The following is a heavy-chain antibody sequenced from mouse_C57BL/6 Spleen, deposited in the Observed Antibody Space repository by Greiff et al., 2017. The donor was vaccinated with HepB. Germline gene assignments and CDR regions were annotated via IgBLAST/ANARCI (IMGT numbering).Heavy chain of an antibody. J-gene: IGHJ2*01. CDR2: INPNNGGT. D-gene: IGHD1-1*01. CDR1: GYTFTDYY. Sequence: VQLQQSGPELVKPGASVKISCKASGYTFTDYYMNWVKQSHGKSLEWIGDINPNNGGTSYNQKFKGKATLTVDKSSSTAYMELRSLTSEDSAVYYCARKGTVAFDYWGQGTTLTVSS. CDR3: ARKGTVAFDY. V-gene: IGHV1-26*01.